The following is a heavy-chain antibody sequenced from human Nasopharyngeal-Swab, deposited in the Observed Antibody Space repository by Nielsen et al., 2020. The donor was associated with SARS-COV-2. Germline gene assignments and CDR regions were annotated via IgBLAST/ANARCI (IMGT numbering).Heavy chain of an antibody. D-gene: IGHD3-10*01. CDR3: APYGSGSYGVY. Sequence: WIRQPPGKGLEWIGSIYYSGSTYYNPSLKSRVTISVDKSKNQFSLKLSSVTAADTAVYYCAPYGSGSYGVYWGQGTLVTVSS. V-gene: IGHV4-39*01. J-gene: IGHJ4*02. CDR2: IYYSGST.